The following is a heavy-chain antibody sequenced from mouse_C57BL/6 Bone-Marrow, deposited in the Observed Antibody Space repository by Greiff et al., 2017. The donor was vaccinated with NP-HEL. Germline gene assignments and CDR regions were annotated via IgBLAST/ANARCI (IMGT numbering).Heavy chain of an antibody. CDR3: ARWGYYSNYDYAMDY. CDR2: IYPRSGNT. CDR1: GYTFTSYG. V-gene: IGHV1-81*01. Sequence: QVQLQQSGAELARPGASVKLSCKASGYTFTSYGISWVKQRTGQGLEWIGEIYPRSGNTYYNEKFKGKATLTADKSSSTAYMELRSLTSEDSAVYFCARWGYYSNYDYAMDYWGQGTSVTVSS. J-gene: IGHJ4*01. D-gene: IGHD2-5*01.